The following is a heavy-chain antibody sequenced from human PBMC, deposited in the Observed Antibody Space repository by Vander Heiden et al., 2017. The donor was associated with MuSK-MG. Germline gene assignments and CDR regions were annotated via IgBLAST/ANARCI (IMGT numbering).Heavy chain of an antibody. CDR3: ARVPAYCGGDCYPD. V-gene: IGHV4-59*01. CDR1: GGSISNYY. Sequence: QVQLKESGPGLAKPSQTLSLTCAVSGGSISNYYWIWIRQPPGKVLEWIGYGHHSGSTNYNPSLTSRVTISVDSSKNQFSLKLSSVTAADTAVYYCARVPAYCGGDCYPDWGQGTLVTVSS. D-gene: IGHD2-21*01. J-gene: IGHJ4*02. CDR2: GHHSGST.